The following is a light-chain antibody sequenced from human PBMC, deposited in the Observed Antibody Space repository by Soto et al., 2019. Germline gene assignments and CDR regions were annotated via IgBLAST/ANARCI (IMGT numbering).Light chain of an antibody. Sequence: EIVLTWSPATLSLSPGERATLSCMASQTVSSYLAWYQQKPGQAPRLLVYGASNRATGIPDRFSGSGSGTDFTLTISRLEPDDFAVYYCQQYGTSPWTFGQGTRLEIK. CDR3: QQYGTSPWT. V-gene: IGKV3-20*01. J-gene: IGKJ5*01. CDR2: GAS. CDR1: QTVSSY.